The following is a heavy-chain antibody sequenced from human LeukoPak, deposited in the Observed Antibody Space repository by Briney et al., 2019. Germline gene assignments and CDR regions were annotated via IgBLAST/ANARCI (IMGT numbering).Heavy chain of an antibody. V-gene: IGHV1-8*03. Sequence: VASVKVSCKASGYTFTSYDINWVRQAAGQGLEWMGWMSPKSANTGFAQKFQGRVTITRDTSISTAYMELNSLTSEDTAVYYCARTPPRGLIDFWGQGTLVTVSS. CDR1: GYTFTSYD. D-gene: IGHD3-16*01. J-gene: IGHJ4*02. CDR2: MSPKSANT. CDR3: ARTPPRGLIDF.